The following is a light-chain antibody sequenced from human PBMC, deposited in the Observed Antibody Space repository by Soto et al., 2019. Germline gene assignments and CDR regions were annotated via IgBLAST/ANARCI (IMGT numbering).Light chain of an antibody. Sequence: QSALTQPASVSGSPGQSITISCTGTSSDIGTYNYVSWYQQHPGKVPKLMIYAVSNRPSGVSNRFSGSKSGNTASLAISGLQAEDEADYYCSSYTTSSTQVFGGGTKVTVL. CDR3: SSYTTSSTQV. CDR2: AVS. J-gene: IGLJ3*02. V-gene: IGLV2-14*01. CDR1: SSDIGTYNY.